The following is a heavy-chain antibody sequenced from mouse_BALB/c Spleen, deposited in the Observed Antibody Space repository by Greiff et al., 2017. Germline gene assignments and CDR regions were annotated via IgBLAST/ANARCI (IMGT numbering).Heavy chain of an antibody. CDR1: GCTFTSYV. J-gene: IGHJ1*01. Sequence: VQLQQSGPELVKPGASVKMSCKASGCTFTSYVMHWVKQKPGQGLEWIGYINPYNDGTKYNEKFKGKATLTSDKSSSTAYMELSSLTSEDSAVYYCARGEGWLLRYFDVWGAGTTVTVSS. CDR2: INPYNDGT. V-gene: IGHV1-14*01. CDR3: ARGEGWLLRYFDV. D-gene: IGHD2-3*01.